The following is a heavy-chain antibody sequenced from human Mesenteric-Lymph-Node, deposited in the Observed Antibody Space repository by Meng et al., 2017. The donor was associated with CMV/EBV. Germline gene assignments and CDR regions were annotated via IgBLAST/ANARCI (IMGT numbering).Heavy chain of an antibody. CDR3: ATYTSRNSGYYDY. CDR2: IKSNVDGGTT. CDR1: GFTFSSYW. D-gene: IGHD3-22*01. J-gene: IGHJ4*02. V-gene: IGHV3-15*01. Sequence: GESLKISCAASGFTFSSYWMSWVRQAPGKGLEWVGRIKSNVDGGTTEYAAPVKGRFTISRDDSKSTLYLQMNSLKTEDAAVYYCATYTSRNSGYYDYWGQGTLVTVSS.